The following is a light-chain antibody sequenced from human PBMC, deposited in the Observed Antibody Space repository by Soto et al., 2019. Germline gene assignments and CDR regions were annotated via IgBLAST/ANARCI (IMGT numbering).Light chain of an antibody. Sequence: EIVLTQSPGTLSLSPGERATLSCRASQTLSPNSLAWYQQRLGQTPRLLIYAASTRDTDIPDRFNGSGSGTDFALTISRLEPEDFALYYCQQYDASPLTFGPGTKVDVK. J-gene: IGKJ3*01. CDR2: AAS. CDR3: QQYDASPLT. V-gene: IGKV3-20*01. CDR1: QTLSPNS.